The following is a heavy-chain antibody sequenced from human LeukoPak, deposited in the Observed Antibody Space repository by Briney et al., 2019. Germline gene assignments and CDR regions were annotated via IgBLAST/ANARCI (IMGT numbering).Heavy chain of an antibody. D-gene: IGHD5-24*01. CDR3: ARHTATIPFDY. CDR1: GGSIGSYY. CDR2: IYYSGST. Sequence: PSETLSLTCTVSGGSIGSYYCSWIRQPPGKGLEWIGYIYYSGSTNYNPSLKSRVTISVDTSKNQFSLKLSSVTAADTAVYYCARHTATIPFDYWGQGSLVTVSS. V-gene: IGHV4-59*08. J-gene: IGHJ4*02.